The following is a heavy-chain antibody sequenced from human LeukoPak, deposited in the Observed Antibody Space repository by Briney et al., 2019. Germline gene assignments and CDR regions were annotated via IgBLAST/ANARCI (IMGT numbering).Heavy chain of an antibody. CDR1: GFTFSSYW. J-gene: IGHJ3*02. Sequence: GGSLTLLCAASGFTFSSYWMHWVRQAPGKGPVWVSRINSDGTGTMYADSVKGRFTISRDNAKNTLYLQMNSLRAEDTAVYYCAKHPAFDIWGQGRTLTVSS. V-gene: IGHV3-74*03. CDR2: INSDGTGT. CDR3: AKHPAFDI.